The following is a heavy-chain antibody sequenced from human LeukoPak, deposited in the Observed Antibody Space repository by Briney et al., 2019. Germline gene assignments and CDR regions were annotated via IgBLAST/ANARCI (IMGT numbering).Heavy chain of an antibody. V-gene: IGHV3-23*01. CDR1: GFTFSSYA. Sequence: GGSLRLSCAASGFTFSSYAMSWVRQAPGKGLEWVSAISGSGGSTYYADSVKGRFTISRDNAKNSVYLQMNSLRVEDTAVYYCARDWNYYNYFEYWGQGTLVTVSS. J-gene: IGHJ4*02. CDR2: ISGSGGST. D-gene: IGHD3-10*01. CDR3: ARDWNYYNYFEY.